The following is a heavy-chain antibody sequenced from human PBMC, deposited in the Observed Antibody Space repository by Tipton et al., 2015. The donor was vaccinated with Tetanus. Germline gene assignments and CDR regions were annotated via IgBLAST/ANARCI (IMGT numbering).Heavy chain of an antibody. J-gene: IGHJ4*02. Sequence: SLRLSCVASGLTFSSYAMNWVRQAPGKGLEWVSAISGSDGSTYYADSVRGRFTISRDNSKNTLYLQMNSLRAEDTAVYYCARNTSGYFDHWGQGTLVTVSS. V-gene: IGHV3-23*01. D-gene: IGHD6-19*01. CDR1: GLTFSSYA. CDR3: ARNTSGYFDH. CDR2: ISGSDGST.